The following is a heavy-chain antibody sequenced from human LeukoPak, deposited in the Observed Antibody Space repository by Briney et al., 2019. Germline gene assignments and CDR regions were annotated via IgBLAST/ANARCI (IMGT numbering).Heavy chain of an antibody. CDR1: GGSISSYY. D-gene: IGHD3-10*01. CDR3: AKSNGYGLVDI. CDR2: IFYSGST. Sequence: SETLSLTCTVSGGSISSYYWGWVRQPPGKGLEWIGNIFYSGSTYYSPSLKSRVTISLDTSRNQFSLKLNSVSAADTAVYYCAKSNGYGLVDIWGQGTMVTVSS. V-gene: IGHV4-39*07. J-gene: IGHJ3*02.